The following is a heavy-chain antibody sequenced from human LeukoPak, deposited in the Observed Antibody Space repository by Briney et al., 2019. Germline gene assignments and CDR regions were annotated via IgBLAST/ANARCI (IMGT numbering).Heavy chain of an antibody. CDR3: ARDRHKLVDIVAGILDY. V-gene: IGHV4-39*07. CDR2: VYYSET. Sequence: SETLSLICTVSGGSLSSISYYWGWGRQPPGKVLEWIGTVYYSETFYNPSLKSRVTISADTSKNQFSLKLGSVAAADTAVYYCARDRHKLVDIVAGILDYWGQGTLVTVSS. CDR1: GGSLSSISYY. D-gene: IGHD5-12*01. J-gene: IGHJ4*02.